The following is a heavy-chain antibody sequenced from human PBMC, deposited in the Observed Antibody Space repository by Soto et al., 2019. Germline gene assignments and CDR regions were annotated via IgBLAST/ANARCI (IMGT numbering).Heavy chain of an antibody. D-gene: IGHD6-13*01. J-gene: IGHJ6*02. Sequence: GASVKFSCKASGFTFTSSAVQWVRQARGQRLEWIGWIVVGSGNTNYAQKFQERVTITRDMSTSTAYMELSSLRSEDTAVYYCAAGIIAAADFYYGMDVWGQGTTVTVSS. CDR2: IVVGSGNT. CDR1: GFTFTSSA. V-gene: IGHV1-58*01. CDR3: AAGIIAAADFYYGMDV.